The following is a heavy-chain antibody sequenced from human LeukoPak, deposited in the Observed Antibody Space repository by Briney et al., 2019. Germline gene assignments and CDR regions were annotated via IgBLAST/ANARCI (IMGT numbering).Heavy chain of an antibody. CDR3: ARGGYYGYDADY. Sequence: SETLSLTCAVYGGSFSGYYWSWIRQPAGKGLEWIGRIYTSGSTNYNPSLKSRVTISVDTSKNQFSLKLSSVTAADTAVYYCARGGYYGYDADYWGQGTLVTVSS. J-gene: IGHJ4*02. CDR1: GGSFSGYY. D-gene: IGHD3-10*01. CDR2: IYTSGST. V-gene: IGHV4-59*10.